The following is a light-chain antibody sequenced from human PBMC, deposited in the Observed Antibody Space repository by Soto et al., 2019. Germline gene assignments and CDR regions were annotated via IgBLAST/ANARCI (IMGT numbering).Light chain of an antibody. CDR2: DAS. CDR3: QQYHNWPPIT. J-gene: IGKJ5*01. CDR1: QSVSST. Sequence: EIVMTQSPATLSVSRGERATLSCRASQSVSSTLAWYQQKPGQAPRLLIYDASTRATGIPARFSGSGAGTEVTLTISSLQSEDFAVYHCQQYHNWPPITFGQGTRLEIK. V-gene: IGKV3-15*01.